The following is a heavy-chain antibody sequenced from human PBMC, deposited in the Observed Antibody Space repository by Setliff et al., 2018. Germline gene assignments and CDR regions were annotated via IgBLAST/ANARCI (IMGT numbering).Heavy chain of an antibody. CDR3: ARERMYYNFWSGYSDY. CDR2: IYYSGST. J-gene: IGHJ4*02. V-gene: IGHV4-39*07. D-gene: IGHD3-3*01. Sequence: SETLSLTCTVSGGSISSSSYYWGWIRQPPGKGLEWIGSIYYSGSTYYNPSLKSRVTISVDTSKNQFSLELSSVTAADTAVYYCARERMYYNFWSGYSDYWGQGTLVTV. CDR1: GGSISSSSYY.